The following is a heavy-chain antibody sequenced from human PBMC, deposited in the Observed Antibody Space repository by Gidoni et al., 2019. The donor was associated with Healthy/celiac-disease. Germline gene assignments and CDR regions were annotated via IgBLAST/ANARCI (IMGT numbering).Heavy chain of an antibody. D-gene: IGHD3-10*01. V-gene: IGHV3-21*01. J-gene: IGHJ6*02. CDR1: GFTFSSYS. Sequence: EVQLVESGGGLVKPGGSLRLSCAASGFTFSSYSMNWVRQAPGKGLEWFSSISSSSSYIYYADSVKGRFTISRDNAKNSLYLQMNSLRAEDTAVYYCARDRRGGMDVWGQGTTVTVSS. CDR3: ARDRRGGMDV. CDR2: ISSSSSYI.